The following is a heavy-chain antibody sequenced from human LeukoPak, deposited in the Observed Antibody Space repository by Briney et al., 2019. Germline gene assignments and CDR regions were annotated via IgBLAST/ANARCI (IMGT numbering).Heavy chain of an antibody. CDR2: IRSSGSTI. CDR3: ARDPVCDY. Sequence: PGGDPRLPCAASGFTLSSYEMSWVRQAPGKGLEWVSYIRSSGSTIYYADSVKGRFTISRDNAKNSLYLQMNSLRAEDTAVYYCARDPVCDYWGQGTLVTVSS. J-gene: IGHJ4*02. CDR1: GFTLSSYE. V-gene: IGHV3-48*03.